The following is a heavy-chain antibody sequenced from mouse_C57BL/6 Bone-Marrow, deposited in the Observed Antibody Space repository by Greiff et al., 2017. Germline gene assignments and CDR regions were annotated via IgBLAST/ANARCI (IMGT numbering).Heavy chain of an antibody. CDR3: ARDSDGYDGYFDV. D-gene: IGHD2-2*01. J-gene: IGHJ1*03. Sequence: EVKLMESGGGLVQSGRSLRLSCATSGFTFSDFYMEWVRQAPGKGLEWIAASRNKANDYTTEYSASVKGRFIVSRDTSQSILYLQMNALRAEDTAIYYCARDSDGYDGYFDVWGTGTTVTVSS. V-gene: IGHV7-1*01. CDR2: SRNKANDYTT. CDR1: GFTFSDFY.